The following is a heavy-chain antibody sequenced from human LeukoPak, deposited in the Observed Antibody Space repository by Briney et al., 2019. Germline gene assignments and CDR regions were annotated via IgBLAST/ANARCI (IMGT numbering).Heavy chain of an antibody. D-gene: IGHD2-2*01. J-gene: IGHJ5*02. CDR2: IWHGGTT. CDR3: ARDVVVVPAALNWFDP. Sequence: SETLSLTCAVSGYSISSGYYWGWIRQPPGKGLEWIGSIWHGGTTYYNPSLKSRVTISVDTSKNQFSLELSSVTAADTAVYYCARDVVVVPAALNWFDPWGQGTLVTVSS. V-gene: IGHV4-38-2*02. CDR1: GYSISSGYY.